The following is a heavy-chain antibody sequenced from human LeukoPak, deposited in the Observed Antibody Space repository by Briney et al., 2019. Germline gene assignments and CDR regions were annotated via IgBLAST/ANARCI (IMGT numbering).Heavy chain of an antibody. V-gene: IGHV3-7*01. CDR2: IKQDGSEK. CDR1: GFTFSSYW. D-gene: IGHD3-9*01. J-gene: IGHJ6*03. CDR3: ARDSAHKRYDILTGYYPYYYYYMDV. Sequence: PGGSLRLSCAASGFTFSSYWMSWVRQAPGKGLEWVANIKQDGSEKYYVDSVKGRFTISRDNAKNSLYLQMNSLRAEDTAVYYCARDSAHKRYDILTGYYPYYYYYMDVWGKGTTVTVSS.